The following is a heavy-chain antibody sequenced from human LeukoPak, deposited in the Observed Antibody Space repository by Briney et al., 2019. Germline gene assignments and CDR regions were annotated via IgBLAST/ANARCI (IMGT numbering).Heavy chain of an antibody. V-gene: IGHV4-39*07. CDR1: GGSISSSSYY. D-gene: IGHD3-16*02. Sequence: SETLSLTCTVSGGSISSSSYYWGWIRQPPGKGLEWIGSIYYSGSTYYSPSLKSRVTISVDTSKNQFSLKLSSVTAADTAVYYCARVPDYRYVWGSYRYSDAFDIWGQGTMVTVSS. J-gene: IGHJ3*02. CDR2: IYYSGST. CDR3: ARVPDYRYVWGSYRYSDAFDI.